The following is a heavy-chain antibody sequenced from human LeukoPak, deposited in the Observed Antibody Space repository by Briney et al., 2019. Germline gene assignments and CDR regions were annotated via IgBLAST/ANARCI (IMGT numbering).Heavy chain of an antibody. V-gene: IGHV3-23*01. CDR3: ARDRSTDAISEY. CDR2: ITGGHGAT. D-gene: IGHD1-1*01. CDR1: GFNFNTYT. J-gene: IGHJ4*02. Sequence: GGSLRLSCSASGFNFNTYTLTWVRQAPGKRPEWLSAITGGHGATYYADSVTGRFTISRDYSRNTVYLHMSALRAEDTPVYYCARDRSTDAISEYWGQGTLVAVSS.